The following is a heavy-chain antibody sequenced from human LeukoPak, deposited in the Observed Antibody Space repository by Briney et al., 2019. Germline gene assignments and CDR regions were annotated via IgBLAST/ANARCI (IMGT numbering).Heavy chain of an antibody. CDR1: GFTFSSYG. CDR2: IRYDGSNK. D-gene: IGHD6-13*01. CDR3: AKDLFGIRAAAPDCG. J-gene: IGHJ4*02. Sequence: PGGSLRLSCAASGFTFSSYGMHWVRQAPGKGLEWVAFIRYDGSNKYYADSVKGRFTISRDNSKNTLYLQMNSLRAEDTAVYYCAKDLFGIRAAAPDCGGGQGTLVTVSS. V-gene: IGHV3-30*02.